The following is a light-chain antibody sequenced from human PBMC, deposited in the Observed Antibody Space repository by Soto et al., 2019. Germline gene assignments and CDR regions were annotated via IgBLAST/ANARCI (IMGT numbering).Light chain of an antibody. CDR2: DAS. V-gene: IGKV1-33*01. Sequence: DIQMTQSPSSLSASVGDRVTITCQASQNINNYLNWYQQKPGRAPKLLIYDASNLEAEVPSRFRGSRSGTDFTFTISRLQAEDIATYYCQQYENLPTFGQGTRLEIK. J-gene: IGKJ5*01. CDR3: QQYENLPT. CDR1: QNINNY.